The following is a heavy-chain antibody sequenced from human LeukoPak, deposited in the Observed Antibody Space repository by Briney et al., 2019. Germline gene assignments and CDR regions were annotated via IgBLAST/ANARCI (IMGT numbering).Heavy chain of an antibody. J-gene: IGHJ6*02. V-gene: IGHV1-69*13. CDR1: GGTFSSYA. CDR3: ATALKYYDILTGQERRVYYYYGMDV. CDR2: IIPIFGTA. D-gene: IGHD3-9*01. Sequence: SVKVSCKASGGTFSSYAISWVRPAPGQGLEWMGGIIPIFGTANYAQKFQGRVTITADESTSTAYMELSSLRSEDTAVYYCATALKYYDILTGQERRVYYYYGMDVWGQGTTVTVSS.